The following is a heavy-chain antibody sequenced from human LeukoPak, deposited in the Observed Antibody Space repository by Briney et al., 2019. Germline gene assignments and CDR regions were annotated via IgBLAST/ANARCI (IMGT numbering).Heavy chain of an antibody. CDR1: GGSISSYY. CDR3: ARHIDREAYYYGMDV. CDR2: IYYSGNT. J-gene: IGHJ6*02. V-gene: IGHV4-59*08. D-gene: IGHD1-14*01. Sequence: PSETLSLTCTVSGGSISSYYWSWIRQPPGKGLEWIGYIYYSGNTNYNPSLKSRVTISVDTSKNQFSLKLSSVTAADTAVYYCARHIDREAYYYGMDVWGQGTTVTVSS.